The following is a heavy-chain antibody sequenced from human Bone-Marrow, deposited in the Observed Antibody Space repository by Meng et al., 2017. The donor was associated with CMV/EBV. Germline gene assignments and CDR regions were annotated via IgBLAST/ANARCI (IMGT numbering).Heavy chain of an antibody. CDR1: GFTFSSYA. Sequence: GESLKISCAASGFTFSSYAMSWVRQAPGKGLEWVANIKQDGSEKYYVDSVKGRFTISRDNAKNSLYLQMNSLRVEDTASYYCASREGGYWGQGTLVTVS. V-gene: IGHV3-7*01. CDR2: IKQDGSEK. D-gene: IGHD3-10*01. CDR3: ASREGGY. J-gene: IGHJ4*01.